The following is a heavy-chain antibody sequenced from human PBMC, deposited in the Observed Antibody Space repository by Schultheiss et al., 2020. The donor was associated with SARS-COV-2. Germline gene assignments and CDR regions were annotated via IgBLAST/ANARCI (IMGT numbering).Heavy chain of an antibody. Sequence: SETLSLSCTVSGGSISSYYWGWIRQPPGKGLEWIGGINHSGSTNYNPSLKSRVTISVDTSKNQFSLKLSSVTAADTAVYYCALFGGIAALKGYYMDVWGKGATVTVSS. J-gene: IGHJ6*03. CDR2: INHSGST. D-gene: IGHD6-13*01. CDR3: ALFGGIAALKGYYMDV. V-gene: IGHV4-34*01. CDR1: GGSISSYY.